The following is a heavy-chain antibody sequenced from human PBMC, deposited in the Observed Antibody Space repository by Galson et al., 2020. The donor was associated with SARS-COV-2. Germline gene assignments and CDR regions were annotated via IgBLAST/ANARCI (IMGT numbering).Heavy chain of an antibody. J-gene: IGHJ3*02. CDR3: ARHTSDTIFGVVIILDAFDI. D-gene: IGHD3-3*01. V-gene: IGHV4-39*01. CDR1: GGSISSSSYY. CDR2: IYYSGST. Sequence: SETLSLTCTVSGGSISSSSYYWGWIRQPPGKGLEWIGSIYYSGSTYCNPSLKSRVTISVDTSKNQFSLKLSSVTAADTAVYYCARHTSDTIFGVVIILDAFDIWGQGTMVTVSS.